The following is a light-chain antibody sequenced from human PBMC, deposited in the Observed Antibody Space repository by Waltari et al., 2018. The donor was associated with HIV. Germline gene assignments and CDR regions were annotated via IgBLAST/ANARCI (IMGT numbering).Light chain of an antibody. V-gene: IGLV2-14*01. Sequence: QSALTQPASVSGSPGQSITISCTGANTDIGLYNLVSWYRQHPDKAPQLVSYGVNTRPSWVSDLFSGSKSGNTASLTISSLQAEDEADYYCSSYTNSDILLFGGGTKLTVL. CDR3: SSYTNSDILL. CDR2: GVN. CDR1: NTDIGLYNL. J-gene: IGLJ2*01.